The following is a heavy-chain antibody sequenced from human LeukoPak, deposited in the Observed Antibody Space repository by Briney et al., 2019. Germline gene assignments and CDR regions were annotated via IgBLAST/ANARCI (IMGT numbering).Heavy chain of an antibody. CDR1: GGSISSITSLTYY. Sequence: PSETLSLTCIVSGGSISSITSLTYYWNWIRQPPGKGLEWIGSVSHSGSINYDPSLKNRVTISVDTSKNQFSLKLSSVTAADTAVYYCWAIVTTIKLDFWGQGTLVTVSS. CDR2: VSHSGSI. CDR3: WAIVTTIKLDF. D-gene: IGHD5-12*01. J-gene: IGHJ4*02. V-gene: IGHV4-39*01.